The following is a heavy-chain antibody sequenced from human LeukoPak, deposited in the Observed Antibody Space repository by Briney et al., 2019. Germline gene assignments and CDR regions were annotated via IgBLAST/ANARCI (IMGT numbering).Heavy chain of an antibody. J-gene: IGHJ4*02. CDR3: ASRIAVAGPRAFDY. CDR1: GGSIRGFY. CDR2: IHYSGST. V-gene: IGHV4-59*08. D-gene: IGHD6-19*01. Sequence: PSETLSLTCTVSGGSIRGFYWSWIRQPPGKGLEWIGYIHYSGSTNHNPSLKSRVIISVDTSKNQFSLKLSSVTAADTAVYYCASRIAVAGPRAFDYWGQGTLVTVSS.